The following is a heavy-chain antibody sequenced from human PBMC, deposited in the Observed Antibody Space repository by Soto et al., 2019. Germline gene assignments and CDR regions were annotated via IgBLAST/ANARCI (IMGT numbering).Heavy chain of an antibody. D-gene: IGHD2-21*02. V-gene: IGHV4-39*01. J-gene: IGHJ4*02. CDR1: GDSISIRSYD. CDR2: IYYSGST. Sequence: PSETLSLTCTVTGDSISIRSYDWGWIRQPPGKGLEWIGSIYYSGSTYNNPSLRSRVSISIDTSKDQFSLKLKSVTAADTALYFCARQRTSVVTKAYFDVWGPGSLVTVSS. CDR3: ARQRTSVVTKAYFDV.